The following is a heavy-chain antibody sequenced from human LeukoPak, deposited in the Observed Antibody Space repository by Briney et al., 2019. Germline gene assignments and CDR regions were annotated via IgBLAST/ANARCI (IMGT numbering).Heavy chain of an antibody. J-gene: IGHJ6*02. Sequence: PSETLSLTCTVSGGSISSYYWSWIRQPPGKGLEWIGYIYYSGSTNYNPSLKSRVTISVDTSKNQFSLKLSSVTAADTAVYYCARDGDCSGGSCYHHDAPNYYYYGMDVWGQGTTVTVSS. CDR1: GGSISSYY. V-gene: IGHV4-59*12. CDR3: ARDGDCSGGSCYHHDAPNYYYYGMDV. D-gene: IGHD2-15*01. CDR2: IYYSGST.